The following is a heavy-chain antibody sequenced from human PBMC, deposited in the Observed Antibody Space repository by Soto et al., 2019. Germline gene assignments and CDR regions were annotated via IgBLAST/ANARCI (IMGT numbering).Heavy chain of an antibody. Sequence: QLQLQESGPGLVKPSETLSLTCTVSGGSISSSSYYWGWNRQPPGKGLEWIGSIYYSGSTYYNPSLKSRVTISVDTSKNQFSLKLSSVTAADTAVYYCARLAYCGGDCYPGWFDPWGQGTLVTVSS. CDR2: IYYSGST. CDR1: GGSISSSSYY. V-gene: IGHV4-39*01. CDR3: ARLAYCGGDCYPGWFDP. D-gene: IGHD2-21*02. J-gene: IGHJ5*02.